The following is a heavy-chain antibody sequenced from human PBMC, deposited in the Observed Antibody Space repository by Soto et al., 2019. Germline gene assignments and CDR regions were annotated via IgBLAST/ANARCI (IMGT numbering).Heavy chain of an antibody. CDR3: ARAGGFGELYP. CDR2: ISYDGSNK. J-gene: IGHJ5*02. D-gene: IGHD3-10*01. V-gene: IGHV3-30-3*01. CDR1: GFTFSSYA. Sequence: QVQLVESGGGVVQPGGSLRLSCAASGFTFSSYAMHWVRQAPGKGLEWVAVISYDGSNKYYAASVKGRFTISRDNSKNTLYLQMNSLRAEDTAVYYCARAGGFGELYPWGQGTLVTVSS.